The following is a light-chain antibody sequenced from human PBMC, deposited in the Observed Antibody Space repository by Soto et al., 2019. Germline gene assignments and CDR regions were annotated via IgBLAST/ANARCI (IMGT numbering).Light chain of an antibody. V-gene: IGLV2-23*02. Sequence: QSALTQPAAVSGSLGQSITISCSGSGSDIGNYNLVSWYQQQPGKVPRLIIYEVNKGPSGFSNPFSGPKSGNTASLTISELQPDNEWLYYFCSYAGSRLWVFGGGTKLTVL. CDR3: CSYAGSRLWV. CDR1: GSDIGNYNL. J-gene: IGLJ3*02. CDR2: EVN.